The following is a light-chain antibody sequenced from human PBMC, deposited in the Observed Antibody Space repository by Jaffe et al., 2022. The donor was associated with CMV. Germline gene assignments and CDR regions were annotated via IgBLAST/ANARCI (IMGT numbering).Light chain of an antibody. CDR1: QSVNYH. J-gene: IGKJ4*01. V-gene: IGKV1-16*01. Sequence: DVQLTQSPSSLSASVGDRVTIACRASQSVNYHLAWFKQRPGKAPESLIYAASSLQDGVPSRFSGSGSGTDFTLTITSLQPEDFTTYYCQQYNRFPPTFGGGTKVEI. CDR2: AAS. CDR3: QQYNRFPPT.